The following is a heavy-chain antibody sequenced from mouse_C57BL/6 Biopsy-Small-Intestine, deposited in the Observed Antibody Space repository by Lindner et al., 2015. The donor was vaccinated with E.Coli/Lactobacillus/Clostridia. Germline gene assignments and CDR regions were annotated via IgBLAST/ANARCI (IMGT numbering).Heavy chain of an antibody. CDR2: INPYNDGT. Sequence: VQLQESGPDLVKPGASVKMSCKASGYTFTTYVMHWVKQKPGQGLEWIGYINPYNDGTKYNEKFKGKATLTSDKSSSTAYMELSSLTSEDSAVYYCARYGDHYAMDYWGQGTSVTVSP. J-gene: IGHJ4*01. CDR1: GYTFTTYV. D-gene: IGHD2-13*01. V-gene: IGHV1-14*01. CDR3: ARYGDHYAMDY.